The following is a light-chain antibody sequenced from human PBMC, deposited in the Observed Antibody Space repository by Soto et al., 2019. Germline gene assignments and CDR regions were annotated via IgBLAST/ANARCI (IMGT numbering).Light chain of an antibody. CDR2: SNT. J-gene: IGLJ2*01. Sequence: QPVLTQPPSASGTPGQRVTISCSGSSSNIGSNTVNWYQQLPGTAPKLLIFSNTQRPSGVPDRFSGSKSGTAASLAISGLQSEDEADYYCAAWDDSLNALVFGGGTKLTVL. V-gene: IGLV1-44*01. CDR3: AAWDDSLNALV. CDR1: SSNIGSNT.